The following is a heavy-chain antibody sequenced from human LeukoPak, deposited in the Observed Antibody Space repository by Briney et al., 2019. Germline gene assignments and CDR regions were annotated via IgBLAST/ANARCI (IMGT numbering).Heavy chain of an antibody. CDR3: ARDRGQLADFDY. Sequence: QAGGSLRLSCAASGFTFSSYAMSWVRQAPGKGLEWVSAISGSGGSTYYADSVKGRFTISRDNSKNTLYLQMNSLRAEDTAVYYCARDRGQLADFDYWGQGTLVTVSS. J-gene: IGHJ4*02. CDR1: GFTFSSYA. D-gene: IGHD6-13*01. V-gene: IGHV3-23*01. CDR2: ISGSGGST.